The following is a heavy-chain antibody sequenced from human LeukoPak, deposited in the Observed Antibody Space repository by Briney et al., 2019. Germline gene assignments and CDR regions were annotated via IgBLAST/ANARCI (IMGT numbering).Heavy chain of an antibody. CDR1: GFTFSSYA. V-gene: IGHV3-30-3*01. J-gene: IGHJ3*02. Sequence: GGSLRLSCAASGFTFSSYAMHWVRQAPGKGLEWVAVISYDGSNKYYADSVKGRFTISRDNSKNTLYLQMNSLRAEDTAVYYCARDWASSYDAFDIWGQGTVVTVSS. CDR3: ARDWASSYDAFDI. D-gene: IGHD6-6*01. CDR2: ISYDGSNK.